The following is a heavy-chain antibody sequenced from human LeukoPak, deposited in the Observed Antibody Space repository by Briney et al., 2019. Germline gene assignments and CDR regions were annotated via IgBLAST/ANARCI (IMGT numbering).Heavy chain of an antibody. Sequence: GASVKVSCKASGYTFTSYYMHWVRQAPGQGLEWMGIINPSGGSTSYAQKFQGRVTMTRDRSTSTVYMELSSLRAEDTAVYYCARDLNGSGSYYGEVDYWGQGTLVTVSS. D-gene: IGHD3-10*01. V-gene: IGHV1-46*01. CDR3: ARDLNGSGSYYGEVDY. CDR1: GYTFTSYY. CDR2: INPSGGST. J-gene: IGHJ4*02.